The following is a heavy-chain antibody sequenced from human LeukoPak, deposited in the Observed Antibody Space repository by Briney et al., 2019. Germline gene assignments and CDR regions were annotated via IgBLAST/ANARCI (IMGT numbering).Heavy chain of an antibody. Sequence: GGSLRLSCAASGLTFSSYAMSWVRQAPGKGLEWVSVISGSDGSTYYADSVRGRFTISRDNSKNTLYLQMNSLRAEDTVVYYCAREGEAAAFDYWGQGTLVTVSS. CDR3: AREGEAAAFDY. CDR1: GLTFSSYA. D-gene: IGHD6-13*01. J-gene: IGHJ4*02. CDR2: ISGSDGST. V-gene: IGHV3-23*01.